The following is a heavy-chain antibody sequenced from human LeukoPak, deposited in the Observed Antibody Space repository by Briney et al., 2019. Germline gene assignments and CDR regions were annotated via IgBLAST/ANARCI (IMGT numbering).Heavy chain of an antibody. Sequence: GGSLRLSCAASGFTFSSYGMNWVRQAPGKGLEWVSGISDSGVGTKHADSVKGRFTISRDNSKNTLYLQMNSLRAEDTTVYYCAKIGRSYDFWTGYYEEEVDYMDVWGKGTTVTVSS. CDR1: GFTFSSYG. CDR3: AKIGRSYDFWTGYYEEEVDYMDV. V-gene: IGHV3-23*01. CDR2: ISDSGVGT. D-gene: IGHD3-3*01. J-gene: IGHJ6*03.